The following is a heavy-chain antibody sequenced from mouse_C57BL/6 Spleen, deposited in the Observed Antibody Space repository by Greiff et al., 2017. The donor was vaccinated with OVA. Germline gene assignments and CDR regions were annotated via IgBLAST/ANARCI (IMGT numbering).Heavy chain of an antibody. CDR3: ARDYSNYFDY. Sequence: EVMLVESGGGLVKPGGSLKLSCAASGFTFSDYGMHWVRQAPEKGLEWVAYISSGSSTIYYADTVKGRFTISSDNAKNTLFLQMTSLRSEDTAMYYCARDYSNYFDYGGQGTTLTVSS. CDR2: ISSGSSTI. D-gene: IGHD2-5*01. J-gene: IGHJ2*01. V-gene: IGHV5-17*01. CDR1: GFTFSDYG.